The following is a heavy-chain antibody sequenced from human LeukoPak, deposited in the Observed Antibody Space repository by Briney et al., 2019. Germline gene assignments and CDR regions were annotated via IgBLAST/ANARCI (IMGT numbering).Heavy chain of an antibody. CDR3: TRGRAVAGIFDY. D-gene: IGHD6-19*01. J-gene: IGHJ4*02. CDR2: IRSKAYGGTT. Sequence: GRSLRLSCTASGFTFGDYAMSWVRQAPGKGLEWVGFIRSKAYGGTTEYAASVKGRFTISRDDSKSIAYLQMNSLKTEDTAVYYCTRGRAVAGIFDYWGQGTLVTVSS. CDR1: GFTFGDYA. V-gene: IGHV3-49*04.